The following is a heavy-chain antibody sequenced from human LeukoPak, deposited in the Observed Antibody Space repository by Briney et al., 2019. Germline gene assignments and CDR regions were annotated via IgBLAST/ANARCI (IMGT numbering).Heavy chain of an antibody. J-gene: IGHJ4*02. Sequence: SVKVSCKASGGTFSSYAISWVRQAPGQGLEWMGRIIPILGIANYAQKFQGRVTITADKSTSTAYMELSSLRSEDTAVYYCAREGDIVEAYFDYWGQGTLVTVSS. CDR1: GGTFSSYA. CDR2: IIPILGIA. D-gene: IGHD5-12*01. V-gene: IGHV1-69*04. CDR3: AREGDIVEAYFDY.